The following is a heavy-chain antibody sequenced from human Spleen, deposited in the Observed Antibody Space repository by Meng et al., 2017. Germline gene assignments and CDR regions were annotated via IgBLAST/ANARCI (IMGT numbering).Heavy chain of an antibody. CDR2: IYYRGST. Sequence: HLQLQGSGSGVVEPSRTRSLTRTLSGGSISRSSYSWGWIRQPPGKRLEWIGSIYYRGSTYYNTSLKSRVTMSVDTSKNQFSLNMISLTAADTAVYYCARDESAGNNWFDPWGQGTLVTVSS. J-gene: IGHJ5*02. CDR3: ARDESAGNNWFDP. D-gene: IGHD6-13*01. CDR1: GGSISRSSYS. V-gene: IGHV4-39*07.